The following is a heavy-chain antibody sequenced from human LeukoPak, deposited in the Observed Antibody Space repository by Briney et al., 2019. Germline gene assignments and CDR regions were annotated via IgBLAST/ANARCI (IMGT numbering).Heavy chain of an antibody. CDR2: IYPGDSDI. CDR3: ARRGFEQLHVDY. Sequence: KVSCKGSGYSFTSYWIGWVRQMPGKGLEWMGNIYPGDSDIRYSPSFQGPVTISADKSISTAYLQWSSLKASDTAMYYCARRGFEQLHVDYWGQGTLVTVSS. J-gene: IGHJ4*02. CDR1: GYSFTSYW. V-gene: IGHV5-51*01. D-gene: IGHD3-9*01.